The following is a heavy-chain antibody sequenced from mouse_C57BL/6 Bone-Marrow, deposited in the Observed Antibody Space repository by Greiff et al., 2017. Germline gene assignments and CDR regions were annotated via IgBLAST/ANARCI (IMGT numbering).Heavy chain of an antibody. CDR1: GYTFTSYG. J-gene: IGHJ4*01. CDR2: IYPRSGNT. V-gene: IGHV1-81*01. D-gene: IGHD2-10*01. CDR3: ARCPYFYAMDY. Sequence: QVQLQQPGAELARPGASVKLSCKASGYTFTSYGISWVKQRTGQGLEWIGEIYPRSGNTYYNEKFKGKATLTADKSSSTAYMELRSLTSEDSAVYFCARCPYFYAMDYWGQGTSVTVSS.